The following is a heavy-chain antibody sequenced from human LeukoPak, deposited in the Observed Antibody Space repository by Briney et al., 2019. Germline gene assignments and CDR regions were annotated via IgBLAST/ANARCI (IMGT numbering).Heavy chain of an antibody. D-gene: IGHD3-10*01. CDR2: TYYRSKRYN. V-gene: IGHV6-1*01. CDR3: AREGVGVRGVIIYYYYYMDV. CDR1: GDSVSSNSAA. Sequence: SQTLSLTCAISGDSVSSNSAAWNWIRQSPSRGLEWLGRTYYRSKRYNDYAVSVKSRITINPDTSKNQFSLQLNSVIPEDTAVYYCAREGVGVRGVIIYYYYYMDVWGKGTTVTISS. J-gene: IGHJ6*03.